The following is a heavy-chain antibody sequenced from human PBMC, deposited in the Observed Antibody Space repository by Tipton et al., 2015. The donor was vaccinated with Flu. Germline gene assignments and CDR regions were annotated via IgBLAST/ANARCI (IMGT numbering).Heavy chain of an antibody. CDR1: GGSFTNYY. Sequence: TLSLTCTVSGGSFTNYYWSWIRQPPGKGLEWIGFVHYRENTSYNPSLKNRVTMSLDTSKNQFSLKLSSVTAADTAVYYCARGSGSGTDVTFYFWGQGTLVTVSS. CDR2: VHYRENT. J-gene: IGHJ4*02. CDR3: ARGSGSGTDVTFYF. V-gene: IGHV4-59*12. D-gene: IGHD3-10*01.